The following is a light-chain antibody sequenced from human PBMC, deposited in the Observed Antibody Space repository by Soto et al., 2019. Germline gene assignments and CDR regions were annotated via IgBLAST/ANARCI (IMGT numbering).Light chain of an antibody. CDR2: DVS. J-gene: IGKJ4*01. V-gene: IGKV1-12*01. CDR1: QTVYRW. Sequence: DIQMTQSPSSVSASVGDRVTITCRASQTVYRWVAWYQQKPGRAPNLLIYDVSNLHNGVPSRFSGSGSGTDFTLTISSLQPEDFPTYFCQRANDFPLAFGGGTRVEVK. CDR3: QRANDFPLA.